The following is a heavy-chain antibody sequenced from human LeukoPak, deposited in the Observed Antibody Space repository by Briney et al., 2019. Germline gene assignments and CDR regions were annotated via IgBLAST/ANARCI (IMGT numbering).Heavy chain of an antibody. J-gene: IGHJ4*02. CDR3: ARDSPSIDYGDYIDC. D-gene: IGHD4-17*01. V-gene: IGHV3-30*04. Sequence: GTSLRLSCAASGFTFSSYAMHWVRQAPGKGLEWVAVISYDGSKTYDADSVKGRFIISRDNSKNTLYLQMNSLRAEDTAVYYCARDSPSIDYGDYIDCWGQGTLVTVSS. CDR1: GFTFSSYA. CDR2: ISYDGSKT.